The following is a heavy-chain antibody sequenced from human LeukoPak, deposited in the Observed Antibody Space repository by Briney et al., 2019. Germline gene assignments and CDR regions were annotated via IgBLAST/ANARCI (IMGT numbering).Heavy chain of an antibody. CDR1: GGSISSGGYY. Sequence: SETLSLTCTVSGGSISSGGYYWSWIRQPPGKGLEWIGYIYHSGSTYYNPSLKSRVTISVDRSKNQFSLKLSSVTAADTAVYYCARDGLPYYWGQGTLVTVSS. J-gene: IGHJ4*02. V-gene: IGHV4-30-2*01. D-gene: IGHD5/OR15-5a*01. CDR3: ARDGLPYY. CDR2: IYHSGST.